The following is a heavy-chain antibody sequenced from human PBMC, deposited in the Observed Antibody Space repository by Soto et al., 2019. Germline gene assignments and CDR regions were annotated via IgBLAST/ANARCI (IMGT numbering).Heavy chain of an antibody. V-gene: IGHV3-11*06. D-gene: IGHD2-15*01. CDR3: ARDKDQGCSGGSCYSGWGYYYYGLYG. CDR1: GYY. Sequence: GYYWGLIRQPPGKGLEWVSYISSSSSYTNYADSVKGRFTISRDNAKNSLYLQMNSLRAEDTAVYYCARDKDQGCSGGSCYSGWGYYYYGLYGCGQGTTVTVSS. J-gene: IGHJ6*02. CDR2: ISSSSSYT.